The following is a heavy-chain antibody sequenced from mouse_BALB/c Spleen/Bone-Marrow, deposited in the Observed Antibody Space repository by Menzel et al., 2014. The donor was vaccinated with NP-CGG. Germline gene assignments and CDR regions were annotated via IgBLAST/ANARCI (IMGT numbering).Heavy chain of an antibody. J-gene: IGHJ1*01. Sequence: EVQRVESGGGLAQPGGSLKLSCVASGFTFSSYGMSWVRQTPDKRLELVATINNNGGSTYYPDSVKGQFTISRDNAKNTLYLQMSSLKSEDTAMYYCARVYGWYFDVWGAGTTVTVSS. V-gene: IGHV5-6-3*01. CDR2: INNNGGST. CDR1: GFTFSSYG. CDR3: ARVYGWYFDV. D-gene: IGHD1-1*01.